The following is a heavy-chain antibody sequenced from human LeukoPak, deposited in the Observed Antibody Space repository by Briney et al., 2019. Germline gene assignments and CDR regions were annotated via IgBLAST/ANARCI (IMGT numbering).Heavy chain of an antibody. CDR1: GYSFTSYW. J-gene: IGHJ4*02. CDR3: ARQVLWSGYYSGYFDY. V-gene: IGHV5-51*01. D-gene: IGHD3-3*01. CDR2: IYPGDSDT. Sequence: HGESLKISCKGSGYSFTSYWIGWVRQMPGKGLEWMGIIYPGDSDTRYSPSFQGQVTISADKSISTAYLQWSSLKASDTAMYYCARQVLWSGYYSGYFDYWGQGTLVTVSS.